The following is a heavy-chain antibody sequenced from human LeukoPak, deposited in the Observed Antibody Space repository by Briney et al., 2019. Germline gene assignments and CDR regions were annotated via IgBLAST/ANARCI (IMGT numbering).Heavy chain of an antibody. D-gene: IGHD2-21*02. CDR1: GFALSDYA. Sequence: GGSLRLSCAASGFALSDYAINWVRQAPGKGLEWVSSISSGATYIYYADSLRGRFTISRDSAMVSVSLQMDSLRAEDTAVYYCTRGRRFCGGDCHSWFDSWGQGTLVTVSS. CDR2: ISSGATYI. CDR3: TRGRRFCGGDCHSWFDS. V-gene: IGHV3-21*01. J-gene: IGHJ5*01.